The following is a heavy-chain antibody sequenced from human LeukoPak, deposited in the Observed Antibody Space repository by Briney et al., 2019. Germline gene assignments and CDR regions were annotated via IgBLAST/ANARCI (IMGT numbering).Heavy chain of an antibody. D-gene: IGHD3-16*01. Sequence: GGSLRLSCAASGFTFSSYGMSWVRQPPGKGLEWVSGIRGSGSNTDYVGSVKGRFAVSRDNSKNTLYLQMNSPRAEDTAVYYCAKGLRELWGDAFDMWGQGTMVTVSS. CDR2: IRGSGSNT. CDR1: GFTFSSYG. J-gene: IGHJ3*02. V-gene: IGHV3-23*01. CDR3: AKGLRELWGDAFDM.